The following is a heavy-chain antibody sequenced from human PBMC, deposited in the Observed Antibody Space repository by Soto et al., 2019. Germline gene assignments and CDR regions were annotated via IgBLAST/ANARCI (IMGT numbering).Heavy chain of an antibody. CDR3: AHHTITPATNAFDP. V-gene: IGHV2-5*01. CDR2: IYWNDDK. D-gene: IGHD2-2*01. J-gene: IGHJ5*02. CDR1: GFSLRTSAVG. Sequence: GPTLVNPTQTLTRTCTFSGFSLRTSAVGVVWILQPPGKSLERLALIYWNDDKRYSPSLKSRLTITKDTSKNQVGLTMTNMDPVDTATYYCAHHTITPATNAFDPWGLGTLVTVSS.